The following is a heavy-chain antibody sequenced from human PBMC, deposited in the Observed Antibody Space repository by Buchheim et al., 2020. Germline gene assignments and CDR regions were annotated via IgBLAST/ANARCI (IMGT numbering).Heavy chain of an antibody. CDR3: ARGTARTDSYYYGMDV. V-gene: IGHV4-31*03. D-gene: IGHD5-18*01. CDR1: GGSVSTGGYY. J-gene: IGHJ6*02. Sequence: VQLQESGPGPVKPSQTLSLSCTVSGGSVSTGGYYWTWIRQHPVRGLEWIGHIYYGGSPYYNPSLESRLTISVDTSKNQSSLKMRSVTAADTAVYYCARGTARTDSYYYGMDVWGQGTT. CDR2: IYYGGSP.